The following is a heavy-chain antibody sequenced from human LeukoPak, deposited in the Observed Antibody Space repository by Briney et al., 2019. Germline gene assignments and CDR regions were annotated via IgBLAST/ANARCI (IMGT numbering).Heavy chain of an antibody. CDR2: ISAYNGNT. CDR3: ARDDWQWLELDY. D-gene: IGHD6-19*01. Sequence: ASVKVSCKASGHTFTSYGISWVRQAPGQGLEWMGWISAYNGNTNYAQKLQGRVTMTTDTSTSTAYLELRSLRSDDTAVYYCARDDWQWLELDYWGQGTLVTVSS. V-gene: IGHV1-18*01. J-gene: IGHJ4*02. CDR1: GHTFTSYG.